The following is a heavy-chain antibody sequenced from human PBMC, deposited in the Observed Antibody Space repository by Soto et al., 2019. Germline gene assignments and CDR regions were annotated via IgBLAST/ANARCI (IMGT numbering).Heavy chain of an antibody. D-gene: IGHD3-3*01. CDR2: INIDGSST. V-gene: IGHV3-74*01. J-gene: IGHJ4*02. CDR3: ARDRWATGSGPFSSLYYDFWSGSWYYFDY. Sequence: GGSLRLSCAASGFTFSTYWMHWVRQAPGKGLVWVSRINIDGSSTGYADSVKGRLTISRDNAKNTLYLQMNSLRAEDTAVYYCARDRWATGSGPFSSLYYDFWSGSWYYFDYWGQGT. CDR1: GFTFSTYW.